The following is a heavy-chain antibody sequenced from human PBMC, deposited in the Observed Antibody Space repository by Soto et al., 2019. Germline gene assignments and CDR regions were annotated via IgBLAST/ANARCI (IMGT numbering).Heavy chain of an antibody. Sequence: ASVKVSCKASGYTFTGYCMRWVRQAPGQGLEWMGWINPNSGGTNYAQKFQGRVTMTRDTSISTAYMELSRLRSDDTAVYYCARELSGHCTNGVCLNWFDPRGQGTLVTVSS. J-gene: IGHJ5*02. CDR1: GYTFTGYC. V-gene: IGHV1-2*02. D-gene: IGHD2-8*01. CDR2: INPNSGGT. CDR3: ARELSGHCTNGVCLNWFDP.